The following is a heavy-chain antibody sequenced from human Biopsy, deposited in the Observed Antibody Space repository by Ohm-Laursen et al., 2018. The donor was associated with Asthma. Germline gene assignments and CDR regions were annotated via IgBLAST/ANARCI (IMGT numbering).Heavy chain of an antibody. Sequence: SLRLSCAASGFRFNSYAVSGVRQAPGKGPERVSTISASGNSTYYGDSVKGRFTISRDNSKNTLFLHMNSRRADDTAVYYCAKGMDTFDIWGQGTLVTVSS. J-gene: IGHJ3*02. D-gene: IGHD5-18*01. CDR1: GFRFNSYA. CDR3: AKGMDTFDI. CDR2: ISASGNST. V-gene: IGHV3-23*01.